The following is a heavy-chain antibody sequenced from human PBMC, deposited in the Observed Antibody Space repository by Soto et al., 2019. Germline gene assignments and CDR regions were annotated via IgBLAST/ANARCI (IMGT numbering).Heavy chain of an antibody. Sequence: QVQLVQSGAEVKKPGSSVKVSCKASGGTFSSYAISWVRQAPGQGLEWMGGIIPIFGTANYEQKFQGRVTITADESTSTAYMELSSLRSEDTAVYYCARGPLNGDRIDWYFDLWGRGTLVTVSS. J-gene: IGHJ2*01. V-gene: IGHV1-69*12. D-gene: IGHD7-27*01. CDR2: IIPIFGTA. CDR1: GGTFSSYA. CDR3: ARGPLNGDRIDWYFDL.